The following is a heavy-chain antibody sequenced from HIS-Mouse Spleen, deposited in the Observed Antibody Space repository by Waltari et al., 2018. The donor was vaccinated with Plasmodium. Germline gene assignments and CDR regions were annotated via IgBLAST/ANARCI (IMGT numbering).Heavy chain of an antibody. CDR2: INPNSGGT. J-gene: IGHJ3*02. V-gene: IGHV1-2*02. Sequence: QVQLVPAGAEVKKPGASGKVPRKASGYTFTGYFMHWVRQAPGQGLEWMGWINPNSGGTNYAQRFQGRVTMTRDTSISTAYMELSRLRSDDTAVYYCARDPKQLGSAFDIWGQGTMVTVSS. CDR3: ARDPKQLGSAFDI. CDR1: GYTFTGYF. D-gene: IGHD7-27*01.